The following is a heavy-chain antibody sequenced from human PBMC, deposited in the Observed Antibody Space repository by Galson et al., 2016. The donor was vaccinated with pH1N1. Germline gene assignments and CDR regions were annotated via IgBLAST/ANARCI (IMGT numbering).Heavy chain of an antibody. Sequence: SLSLSCAASGFTFSSYGMHWVRQAPGKGLEWVAGMSFDGSDKYYADSVKGRFTISRDKSKNTPYLQMNSLRAEDTAVYYCAKDQSPYCTGGSCYSKGFDYWGQGTLVTVSS. CDR2: MSFDGSDK. J-gene: IGHJ4*02. V-gene: IGHV3-30*18. CDR1: GFTFSSYG. D-gene: IGHD2-15*01. CDR3: AKDQSPYCTGGSCYSKGFDY.